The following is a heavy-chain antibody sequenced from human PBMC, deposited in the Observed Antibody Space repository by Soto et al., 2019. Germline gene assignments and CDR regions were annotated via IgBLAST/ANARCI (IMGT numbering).Heavy chain of an antibody. CDR2: IYYSGST. J-gene: IGHJ6*02. D-gene: IGHD5-12*01. CDR1: GGSISSGDYY. Sequence: SETLSLTCTVSGGSISSGDYYWSWIRQPPGKGLEWIGDIYYSGSTYYNPSLKSRVTISVDTSKNQFSLKLSSVTAADTAVYYCARDIALLDGGYVRARYYYGMDVWGQGTTVTVSS. V-gene: IGHV4-30-4*01. CDR3: ARDIALLDGGYVRARYYYGMDV.